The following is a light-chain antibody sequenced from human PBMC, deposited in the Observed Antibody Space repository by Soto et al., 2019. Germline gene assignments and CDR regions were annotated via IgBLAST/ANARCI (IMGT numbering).Light chain of an antibody. CDR3: AAWDDSLNARVV. J-gene: IGLJ2*01. CDR2: SNN. CDR1: SSNIGSNT. Sequence: QSVLTQPPSASGTPGQRVTISCSGSSSNIGSNTVNWYQQLPGTAPKLLIYSNNQRPSGVPDRFSGSKSGTSASLAISGLQSEDEADYYCAAWDDSLNARVVFGGGTQLTVL. V-gene: IGLV1-44*01.